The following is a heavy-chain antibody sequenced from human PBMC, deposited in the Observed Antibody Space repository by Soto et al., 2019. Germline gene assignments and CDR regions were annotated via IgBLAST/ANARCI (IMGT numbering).Heavy chain of an antibody. J-gene: IGHJ5*02. D-gene: IGHD2-2*01. Sequence: GGSLRLSCAASGLTFSSYSMNWVRQAPGKGLEWVSYISSSSSTIYYADSVKGRFTISRDNAKNSLYLQMNSLRAEDTAVYYCAKEKISTSCCNWFDPWGQGTLVTVS. CDR3: AKEKISTSCCNWFDP. V-gene: IGHV3-48*01. CDR2: ISSSSSTI. CDR1: GLTFSSYS.